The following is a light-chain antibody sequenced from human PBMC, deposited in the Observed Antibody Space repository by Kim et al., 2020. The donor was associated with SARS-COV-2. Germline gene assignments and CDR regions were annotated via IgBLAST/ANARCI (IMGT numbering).Light chain of an antibody. CDR1: VRAKKY. Sequence: SPGQPAKITCSGDVRAKKYARWFQQKPCQAPVLLIYKDSERPSGIPERFSGSSSGTTVTLTISGALVEDDADYYCYSATDNNRVFGGGTKLTVL. J-gene: IGLJ3*02. V-gene: IGLV3-27*01. CDR2: KDS. CDR3: YSATDNNRV.